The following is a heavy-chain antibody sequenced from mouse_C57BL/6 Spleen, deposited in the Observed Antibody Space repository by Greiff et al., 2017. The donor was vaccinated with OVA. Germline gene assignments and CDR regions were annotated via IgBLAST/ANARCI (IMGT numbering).Heavy chain of an antibody. CDR2: ISYDGSN. CDR3: AVTTVVAPAY. V-gene: IGHV3-6*01. Sequence: EVQLVESGPGLVKPSQSLSLTCSVTGYSITSGYYWNWIRQFPGNKLEWMGYISYDGSNNYNPSLKNRISITRDTSKNQFFLKLNSVTTEDTATYYCAVTTVVAPAYWGQGTLVTVSA. J-gene: IGHJ3*01. D-gene: IGHD1-1*01. CDR1: GYSITSGYY.